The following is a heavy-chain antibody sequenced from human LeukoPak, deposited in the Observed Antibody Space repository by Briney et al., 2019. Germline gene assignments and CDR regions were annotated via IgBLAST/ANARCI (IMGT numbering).Heavy chain of an antibody. J-gene: IGHJ6*02. D-gene: IGHD2-2*01. Sequence: GASVKVSCKASGGTFSSYAISWVRQAPGQGLEWMGRIIPILGIANYAQKFQGRVTITADKSTSTAYMELSSLRSEDTAVYYCASGPFDCSSTSCYERDYYYYGMDVWGQGTTVTVSS. CDR3: ASGPFDCSSTSCYERDYYYYGMDV. CDR1: GGTFSSYA. V-gene: IGHV1-69*04. CDR2: IIPILGIA.